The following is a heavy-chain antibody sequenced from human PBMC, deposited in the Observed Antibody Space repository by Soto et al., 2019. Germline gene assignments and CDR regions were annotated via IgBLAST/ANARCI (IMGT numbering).Heavy chain of an antibody. Sequence: PGGSLRLSCAASGFTFGDYAMSWFRQAPGKGLEWVGLIRSRAYDETAEYAASVKGRFTLSKDDSKTIAYLQMNSLRTEDTAVYYCTRAIVGSRLAYYMDAWGKGTTVTVSS. CDR2: IRSRAYDETA. D-gene: IGHD1-26*01. CDR1: GFTFGDYA. J-gene: IGHJ6*03. CDR3: TRAIVGSRLAYYMDA. V-gene: IGHV3-49*03.